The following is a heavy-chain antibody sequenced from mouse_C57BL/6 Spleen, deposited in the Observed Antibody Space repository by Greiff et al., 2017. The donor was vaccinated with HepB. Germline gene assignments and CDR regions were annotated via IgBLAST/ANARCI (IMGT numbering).Heavy chain of an antibody. Sequence: VESGASVKISCKASGYAFSSYWMNWVKQRPGKGLEWIGQIYPGDGDTIYNGKFKGKATLTADKSSSTAYMQLSSLTSEDSAVYFCARGWLLGYFDYWGQGTTLTVSS. V-gene: IGHV1-80*01. D-gene: IGHD2-3*01. CDR1: GYAFSSYW. CDR3: ARGWLLGYFDY. J-gene: IGHJ2*01. CDR2: IYPGDGDT.